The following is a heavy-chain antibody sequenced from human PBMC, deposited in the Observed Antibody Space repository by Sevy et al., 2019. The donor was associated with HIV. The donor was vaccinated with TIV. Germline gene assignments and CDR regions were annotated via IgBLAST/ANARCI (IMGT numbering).Heavy chain of an antibody. J-gene: IGHJ4*02. CDR3: TRGLATADTPEYYFDY. Sequence: GRSLRLSCTTSGFTFDDYAMSWFRQPPGKGLEWVAFITRNSYEAYGGTTDYAASVKGRFIISRDDSKSIAYLQMNSLKTEDTAFYYCTRGLATADTPEYYFDYWGQGTLVTVSS. D-gene: IGHD5-12*01. CDR1: GFTFDDYA. V-gene: IGHV3-49*03. CDR2: ITRNSYEAYGGTT.